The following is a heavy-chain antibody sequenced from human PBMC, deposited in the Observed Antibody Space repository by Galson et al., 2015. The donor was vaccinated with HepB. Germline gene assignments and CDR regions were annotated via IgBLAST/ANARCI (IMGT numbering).Heavy chain of an antibody. CDR3: SKDHDYGDGNRGY. CDR2: ISGKAYGGTT. CDR1: GFTFGRFA. V-gene: IGHV3-49*04. J-gene: IGHJ4*02. Sequence: SLRLSCAASGFTFGRFAISWVRQAPGKGLEWVGFISGKAYGGTTEYAASVKGRFTISRDDSKSIAYLQMTSLKTEDTGIYYCSKDHDYGDGNRGYWGQGTLVTVSS. D-gene: IGHD4-17*01.